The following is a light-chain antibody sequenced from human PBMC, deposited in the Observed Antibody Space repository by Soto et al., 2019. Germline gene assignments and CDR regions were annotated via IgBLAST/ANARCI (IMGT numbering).Light chain of an antibody. Sequence: DIVMTQSPDSLAVSLGERATINCKSSQSVLYSSNNKNYLAWYQQKPGQPPKLLIYWASTAESGVPDRFSGSGSGKDFTLTISTLQAEDVAVYYCQQYYGTPLTFGGGTKVEIK. CDR3: QQYYGTPLT. V-gene: IGKV4-1*01. J-gene: IGKJ4*01. CDR1: QSVLYSSNNKNY. CDR2: WAS.